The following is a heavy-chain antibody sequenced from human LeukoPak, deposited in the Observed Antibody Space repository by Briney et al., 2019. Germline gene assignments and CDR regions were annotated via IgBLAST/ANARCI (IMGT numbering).Heavy chain of an antibody. V-gene: IGHV1-2*02. CDR1: GYAFTAHY. J-gene: IGHJ2*01. CDR2: IDPNSGGT. Sequence: ASVKVSCRASGYAFTAHYIHWVRQAPGQGLEWMGWIDPNSGGTNYAQKFLGSVTMTGDTSINTAFMELSRLRSDDTAIYYCARGRGTTMVRGVITNYFDLWGRGSLVTVSS. D-gene: IGHD3-10*01. CDR3: ARGRGTTMVRGVITNYFDL.